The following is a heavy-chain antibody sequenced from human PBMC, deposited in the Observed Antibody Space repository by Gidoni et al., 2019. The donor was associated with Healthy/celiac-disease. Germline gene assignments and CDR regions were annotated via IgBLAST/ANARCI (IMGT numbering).Heavy chain of an antibody. V-gene: IGHV3-30-3*01. CDR1: GFTFSSYG. D-gene: IGHD3-22*01. Sequence: QVQLVESGGGVGQPGRSMRLSCAAPGFTFSSYGWHWVRQAPGKGWEWVAVISYDGSNKYYADSVKGRFTISRDNSKNTLYLQMNSRRAEDTAVYYCARETYYDSGHAFDIWGQGTMVTVSS. CDR2: ISYDGSNK. CDR3: ARETYYDSGHAFDI. J-gene: IGHJ3*02.